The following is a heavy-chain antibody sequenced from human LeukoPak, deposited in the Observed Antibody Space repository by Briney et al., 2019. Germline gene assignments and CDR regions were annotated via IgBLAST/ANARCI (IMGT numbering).Heavy chain of an antibody. CDR3: ARGGLVPAAPGNFDY. D-gene: IGHD2-2*01. CDR2: INWNGGST. J-gene: IGHJ4*02. V-gene: IGHV3-20*04. Sequence: GGSLRLSCAASGFTFDDYGMSWVRHAPGKGLEWVSGINWNGGSTGYADSVKGRFTISRDNAKNSLYLQMNSLRAEDTALYYCARGGLVPAAPGNFDYWGQGTLVTVSS. CDR1: GFTFDDYG.